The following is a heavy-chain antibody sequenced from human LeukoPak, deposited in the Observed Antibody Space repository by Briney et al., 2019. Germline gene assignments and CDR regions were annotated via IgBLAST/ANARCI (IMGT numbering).Heavy chain of an antibody. D-gene: IGHD6-19*01. CDR2: IYLGDSDT. CDR1: GHSFPNYW. Sequence: PGESLKISCKGSGHSFPNYWIGWVRQMPGKGLEWMGIIYLGDSDTRYSPSFQGQVTISVGKSISTAYLQWSSLKASDTAMYYCARHPSYYSGWPLDYWGQGTLATVSS. J-gene: IGHJ4*02. V-gene: IGHV5-51*01. CDR3: ARHPSYYSGWPLDY.